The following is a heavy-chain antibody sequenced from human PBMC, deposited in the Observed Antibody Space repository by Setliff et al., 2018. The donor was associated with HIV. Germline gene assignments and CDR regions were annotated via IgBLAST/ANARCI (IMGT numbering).Heavy chain of an antibody. CDR1: GYTFTIYG. Sequence: ASVKVSCKASGYTFTIYGITWVRQAPGQGLEWMGWISAYNGDTNIPQRFKGRVTMTRDTSINTAYMELSRLRSDDTAVYYCARQLSNSLDYWGQGTLVTVSS. CDR3: ARQLSNSLDY. D-gene: IGHD7-27*01. V-gene: IGHV1-18*01. J-gene: IGHJ4*02. CDR2: ISAYNGDT.